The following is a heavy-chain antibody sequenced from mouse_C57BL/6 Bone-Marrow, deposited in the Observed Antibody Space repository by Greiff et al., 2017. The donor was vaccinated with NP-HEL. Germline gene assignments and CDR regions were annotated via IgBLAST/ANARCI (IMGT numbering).Heavy chain of an antibody. CDR3: ARNYYGSSAMDY. J-gene: IGHJ4*01. V-gene: IGHV5-6*01. Sequence: EVQGVESGGDLVKPGGSLKLSCAASGFTFSSYGMSWVRPTPDKRLEWVATISSGGSYPYYPDSVKGRFTISRDNAKNTLYLQMSSLKSEDTAMYYCARNYYGSSAMDYWGQGTSVTVSS. D-gene: IGHD1-1*01. CDR2: ISSGGSYP. CDR1: GFTFSSYG.